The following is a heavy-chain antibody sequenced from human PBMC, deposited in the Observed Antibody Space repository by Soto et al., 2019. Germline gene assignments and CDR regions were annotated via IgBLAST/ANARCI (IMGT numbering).Heavy chain of an antibody. J-gene: IGHJ4*02. CDR3: AKSGEQLGLFDY. CDR2: ISGSGGST. Sequence: EVQLLESGGGLVQPGGSLRLSCAASGFTFSSYAMSWVRQAPGKGLEWVSAISGSGGSTYYADSVKGRFTISRDNSKNTLYLQMNSLRDEDTAVYYCAKSGEQLGLFDYWGQGNLVTVSS. V-gene: IGHV3-23*01. D-gene: IGHD6-13*01. CDR1: GFTFSSYA.